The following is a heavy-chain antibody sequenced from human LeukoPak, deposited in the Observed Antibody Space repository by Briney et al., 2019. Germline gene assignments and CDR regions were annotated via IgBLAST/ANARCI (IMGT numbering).Heavy chain of an antibody. V-gene: IGHV1-18*01. J-gene: IGHJ5*02. CDR1: GYTFTSYG. Sequence: GASVKVSCKASGYTFTSYGISWVRQAPGQGLEWMGWISAYNGNTNYAQKLQGRVTMTRDTSTSTVYMELSSLRSEDTAVYYCATDLITESPLIEQWLVQPWGQGTLVTVSS. CDR2: ISAYNGNT. CDR3: ATDLITESPLIEQWLVQP. D-gene: IGHD6-19*01.